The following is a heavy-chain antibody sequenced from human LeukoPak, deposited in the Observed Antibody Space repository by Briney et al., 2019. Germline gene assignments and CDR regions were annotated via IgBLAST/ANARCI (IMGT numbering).Heavy chain of an antibody. CDR1: GGSISSYY. Sequence: SETLSLTCTVSGGSISSYYWSWIRQPPGKGLEWIWYTYYSGSTNYNPSLKSRVTISADMSKNQFSLKLSSVAAADTAVYYCARHGSGAFGFDIWGQGTMVTVSS. CDR3: ARHGSGAFGFDI. D-gene: IGHD3-10*01. J-gene: IGHJ3*02. V-gene: IGHV4-59*08. CDR2: TYYSGST.